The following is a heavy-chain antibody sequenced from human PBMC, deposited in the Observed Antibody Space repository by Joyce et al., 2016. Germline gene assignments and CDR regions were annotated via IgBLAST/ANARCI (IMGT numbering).Heavy chain of an antibody. D-gene: IGHD6-19*01. V-gene: IGHV4-61*01. J-gene: IGHJ4*02. CDR1: GASVSSGSSY. CDR3: ARDKRWLDLDY. Sequence: QVQLQESGPGLVKPSETLSLTCTVSGASVSSGSSYWSWIRQPPGKGLEWIGYIYYSGSTNYNPSLKSRVTISVDTSKNQFSLKLSSVTAADTAVYYWARDKRWLDLDYWGQGTLVTVSS. CDR2: IYYSGST.